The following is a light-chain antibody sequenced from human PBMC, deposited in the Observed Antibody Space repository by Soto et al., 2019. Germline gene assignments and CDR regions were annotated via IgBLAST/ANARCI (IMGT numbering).Light chain of an antibody. Sequence: EIVLTQSPGILSLSPGERATLSCRASQSVSNDFLAWYQQKPGQAPRLLIYGASTRATDVPDRFSGSVSGADFTLSISRLEPEDFAVYYCQQYGSSPPRTFGQGTKVDIK. CDR1: QSVSNDF. CDR3: QQYGSSPPRT. V-gene: IGKV3-20*01. J-gene: IGKJ1*01. CDR2: GAS.